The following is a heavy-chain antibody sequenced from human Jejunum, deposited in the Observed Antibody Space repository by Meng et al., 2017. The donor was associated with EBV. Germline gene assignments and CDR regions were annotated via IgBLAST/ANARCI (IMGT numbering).Heavy chain of an antibody. CDR3: ARGRGYDYGDS. Sequence: PGLVMPSESLSLTCRVSGDSVTGYNYWTWIRQPPGKGLEWIGNLYYAGKAIYKPSLQSRVTISVDTSKNQISLKVTSVTAADTAIYYCARGRGYDYGDSWGQGTLVTVSS. V-gene: IGHV4-61*01. D-gene: IGHD5-12*01. J-gene: IGHJ5*02. CDR2: LYYAGKA. CDR1: GDSVTGYNY.